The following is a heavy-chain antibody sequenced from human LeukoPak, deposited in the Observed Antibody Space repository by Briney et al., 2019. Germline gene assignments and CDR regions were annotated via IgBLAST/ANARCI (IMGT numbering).Heavy chain of an antibody. J-gene: IGHJ6*04. CDR1: GGSISSSSYY. CDR2: IYYSGST. Sequence: PSETLSLTCTVSGGSISSSSYYWGWIRQPPGKGLEWIGSIYYSGSTYYNPSLKSRVTISVDTSKNQFSLKLSSVTAADTAVYYCARDEGYYDSSGYLVGDVWGKGTTVTVSS. V-gene: IGHV4-39*07. CDR3: ARDEGYYDSSGYLVGDV. D-gene: IGHD3-22*01.